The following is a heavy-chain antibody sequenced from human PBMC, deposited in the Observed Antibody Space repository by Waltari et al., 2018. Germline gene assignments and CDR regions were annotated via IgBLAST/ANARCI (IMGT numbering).Heavy chain of an antibody. CDR1: GLTFSNFA. D-gene: IGHD3-3*01. Sequence: QVQLVESGGGVVQPGRSLRLSSAAFGLTFSNFAMPWGRQAPGKGLEWVAVISHDGSNKYYADSVKGRFTISRDNSKNTLYLQMNSLRSEDTAVYFCARLDFSVGYWGQGTLVTVSS. J-gene: IGHJ4*02. CDR3: ARLDFSVGY. CDR2: ISHDGSNK. V-gene: IGHV3-30-3*01.